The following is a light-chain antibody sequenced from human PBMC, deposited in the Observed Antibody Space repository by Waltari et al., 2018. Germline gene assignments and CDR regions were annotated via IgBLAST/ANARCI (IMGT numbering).Light chain of an antibody. Sequence: QSVLTQPPSVSEAPRQRVTISCSGSSSNIGRNAVNWYQQLPGKAPKLLIYYNDLLPSGVSARVSGSKAGTSGSLAIIGLQSEDEANYYCVAWDDSLNGPVFGGGTRVTVL. CDR2: YND. V-gene: IGLV1-36*01. CDR1: SSNIGRNA. CDR3: VAWDDSLNGPV. J-gene: IGLJ3*02.